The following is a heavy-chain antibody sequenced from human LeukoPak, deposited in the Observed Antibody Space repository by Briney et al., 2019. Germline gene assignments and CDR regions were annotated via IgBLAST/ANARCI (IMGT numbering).Heavy chain of an antibody. CDR2: IHYTGAT. V-gene: IGHV4-34*01. CDR1: GGSITGYY. CDR3: ARGNILTGYCLDF. Sequence: SETLSLTCAVYGGSITGYYWSWIRQTPGRGLEWVGEIHYTGATSYNPSLKSRATISTDTSKNQFSLRLSSVTAADTAVYYCARGNILTGYCLDFWGQGALVTVSS. J-gene: IGHJ4*02. D-gene: IGHD3-9*01.